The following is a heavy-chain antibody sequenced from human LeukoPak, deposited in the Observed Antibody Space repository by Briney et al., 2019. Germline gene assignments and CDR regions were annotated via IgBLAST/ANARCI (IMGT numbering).Heavy chain of an antibody. J-gene: IGHJ4*02. D-gene: IGHD5-12*01. CDR3: ARGDGYNIFDY. CDR2: IWYDGSNK. Sequence: GRSLRLSCAASGFTFSSYGMHWVRQAPGKGLEWVAVIWYDGSNKYYADSVKCRFTISRDNSKNTLYLQMNSLRAEDTAVYYCARGDGYNIFDYWGQGTLVTVSS. CDR1: GFTFSSYG. V-gene: IGHV3-33*01.